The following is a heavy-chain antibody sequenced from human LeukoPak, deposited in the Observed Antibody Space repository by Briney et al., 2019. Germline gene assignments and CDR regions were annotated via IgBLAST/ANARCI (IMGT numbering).Heavy chain of an antibody. Sequence: GASVKVSCKASGYTFTSYDINWVRQATGQALEWMGWMNPNSGNTGYAQKFQGRVTITRNTSISTAYMELSSLRSEDTAVYYCCWGRYGGYFDYWGQGTLVTVSS. D-gene: IGHD3-9*01. J-gene: IGHJ4*02. CDR2: MNPNSGNT. CDR3: CWGRYGGYFDY. CDR1: GYTFTSYD. V-gene: IGHV1-8*03.